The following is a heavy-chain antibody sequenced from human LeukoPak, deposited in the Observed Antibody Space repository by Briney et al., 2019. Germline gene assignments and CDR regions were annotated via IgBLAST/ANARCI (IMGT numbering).Heavy chain of an antibody. D-gene: IGHD2-8*01. V-gene: IGHV3-30-3*01. J-gene: IGHJ4*02. CDR3: ARDSPRYCTNGNCKYYFDY. CDR2: ISYDGSNK. CDR1: GFTFSSYA. Sequence: PGGSLRLSCAASGFTFSSYAMHWVRQAPGKGLEWVAVISYDGSNKYYADSVKGRFTISRVNSKNTLYLQMNSLRAEDTAVYYCARDSPRYCTNGNCKYYFDYWGQGTLVTVSS.